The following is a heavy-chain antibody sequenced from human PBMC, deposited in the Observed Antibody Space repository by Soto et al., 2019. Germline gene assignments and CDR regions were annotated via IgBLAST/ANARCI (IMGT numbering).Heavy chain of an antibody. Sequence: QVQLVESGGGVVQPGRSLRLSCAASGFTFRTYGMHWVRQAPGKGLEWVAVISDDGNNKYNMASVEGRFTISRDNSKNTLYLQMSSLRTEDTAVYYCAKGGGYSSGTNDAFDMWGQGTMVTVSS. CDR2: ISDDGNNK. CDR3: AKGGGYSSGTNDAFDM. CDR1: GFTFRTYG. V-gene: IGHV3-30*18. J-gene: IGHJ3*02. D-gene: IGHD5-18*01.